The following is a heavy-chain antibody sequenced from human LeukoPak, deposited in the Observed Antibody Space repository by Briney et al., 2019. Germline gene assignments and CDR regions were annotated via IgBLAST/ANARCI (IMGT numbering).Heavy chain of an antibody. Sequence: PGGSLRLSCAASGFTFDDYTVHWVRQAPGKGLEWVSLISWDGGSTYYADSVKGRFTISRDNSKNSLYLQMNSLRTEDTALYYCAKDMWGIAAAGAFDYWGQGTLVTVSS. D-gene: IGHD6-13*01. CDR1: GFTFDDYT. J-gene: IGHJ4*02. CDR2: ISWDGGST. CDR3: AKDMWGIAAAGAFDY. V-gene: IGHV3-43*01.